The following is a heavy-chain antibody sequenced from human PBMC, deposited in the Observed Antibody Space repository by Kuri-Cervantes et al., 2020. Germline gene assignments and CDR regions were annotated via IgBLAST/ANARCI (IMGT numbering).Heavy chain of an antibody. V-gene: IGHV3-30-3*01. J-gene: IGHJ2*01. CDR2: ISYDGSNK. Sequence: LSLTCAASGFTFSSYAMHWVRQAPGKGLEWVAVISYDGSNKYYADSVKGRFTISRDNSKNTLYLQMNSLRAEDTAVYYCASRYFALWGRGNLVNVAS. CDR1: GFTFSSYA. CDR3: ASRYFAL.